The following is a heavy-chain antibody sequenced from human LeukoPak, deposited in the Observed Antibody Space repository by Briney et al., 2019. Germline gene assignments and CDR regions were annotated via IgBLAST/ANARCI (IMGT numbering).Heavy chain of an antibody. Sequence: GASVKVSCKASGGTFSSYAISWVRQAPGQGLEWMGGIIPIFGTANYAQKFQGRVTITADESTSTAYMELSSLRSEDTAVYYCASRPDYGSHPRPSGYYMDVWGKGTTVTVSS. V-gene: IGHV1-69*13. J-gene: IGHJ6*03. D-gene: IGHD3-10*01. CDR2: IIPIFGTA. CDR3: ASRPDYGSHPRPSGYYMDV. CDR1: GGTFSSYA.